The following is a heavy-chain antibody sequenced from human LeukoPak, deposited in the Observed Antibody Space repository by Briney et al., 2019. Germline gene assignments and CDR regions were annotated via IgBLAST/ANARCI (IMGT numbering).Heavy chain of an antibody. Sequence: SETLSLTCTVSGGSISSYYWSWIRQPPGKGLEWIGYIYTSGSTNYDPSLKSRVTISVDTSKNQFSLKLSSVTAADTAVYYCARHSIEYSSSLIFDYWGQGTLVTVSS. CDR2: IYTSGST. CDR3: ARHSIEYSSSLIFDY. V-gene: IGHV4-4*09. D-gene: IGHD6-6*01. CDR1: GGSISSYY. J-gene: IGHJ4*02.